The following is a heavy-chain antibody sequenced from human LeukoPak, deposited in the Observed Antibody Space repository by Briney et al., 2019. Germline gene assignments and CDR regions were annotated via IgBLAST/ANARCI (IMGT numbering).Heavy chain of an antibody. D-gene: IGHD5-12*01. CDR2: INPSGGST. V-gene: IGHV1-46*01. Sequence: ASVKVSRKASGYTLTSYYMHWVRQAPGQGLEWMGIINPSGGSTSYAQKFQGRVTMTRDTSTSTVYMELSSLSSEDTAMYYCARGGDARDSGYEYFDYWGQGTLVTVSS. J-gene: IGHJ4*02. CDR1: GYTLTSYY. CDR3: ARGGDARDSGYEYFDY.